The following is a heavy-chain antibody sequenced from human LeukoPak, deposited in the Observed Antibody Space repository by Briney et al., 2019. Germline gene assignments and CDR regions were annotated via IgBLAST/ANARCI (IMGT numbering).Heavy chain of an antibody. V-gene: IGHV4-61*02. CDR3: ARHPKGFGELSY. Sequence: PSETLSLTCTVSGGSISSGSYYWSWIRQPAGKGLEWIGRIYTSGSTNYNPSLKSRVTISVDTSKNQFSLKLSSVTAADTAVYYCARHPKGFGELSYWGQGALVTVSS. CDR2: IYTSGST. CDR1: GGSISSGSYY. D-gene: IGHD3-10*01. J-gene: IGHJ4*02.